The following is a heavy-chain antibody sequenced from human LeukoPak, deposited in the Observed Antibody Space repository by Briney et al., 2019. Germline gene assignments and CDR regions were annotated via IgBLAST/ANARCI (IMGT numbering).Heavy chain of an antibody. J-gene: IGHJ4*02. CDR1: GGTFSSYA. D-gene: IGHD3-3*01. V-gene: IGHV1-69*13. CDR3: ARAQRYDFWSGYVY. CDR2: IIPIFGTA. Sequence: ASVKVSCKASGGTFSSYAISWVRQAPGQGLEWMGGIIPIFGTASYAQKFQGRVTITADESTSTAYMELSSLRSEDTAVYYCARAQRYDFWSGYVYWGQGTLVTVSS.